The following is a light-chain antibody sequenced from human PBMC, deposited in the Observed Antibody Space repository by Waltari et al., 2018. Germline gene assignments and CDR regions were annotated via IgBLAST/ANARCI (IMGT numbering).Light chain of an antibody. J-gene: IGLJ2*01. V-gene: IGLV2-14*03. CDR3: SSYTSSSTYVI. Sequence: QSALTQPASVSGSPGQSITISCTGTSSDVGGYNFVSWYQQHPGKAPKPMIYDVPKRPSVVANRFSGSKSGNTASLTISGLQAEDEADYYCSSYTSSSTYVIFGRGTKLTVL. CDR1: SSDVGGYNF. CDR2: DVP.